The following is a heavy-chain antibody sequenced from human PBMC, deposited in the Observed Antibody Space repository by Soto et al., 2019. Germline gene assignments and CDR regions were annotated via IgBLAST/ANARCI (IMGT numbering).Heavy chain of an antibody. CDR2: ISAHNGKT. Sequence: VWTGPGVQKPGASVKVSCKGSGYIFTSYGIAWVRQAPGQGLEWMGWISAHNGKTEYAQKFQGRVTVTRDTSTSTAYLELRSLRSDDTALYYCARGRYGDYWGQGALVTVSS. CDR3: ARGRYGDY. D-gene: IGHD4-17*01. J-gene: IGHJ4*02. V-gene: IGHV1-18*01. CDR1: GYIFTSYG.